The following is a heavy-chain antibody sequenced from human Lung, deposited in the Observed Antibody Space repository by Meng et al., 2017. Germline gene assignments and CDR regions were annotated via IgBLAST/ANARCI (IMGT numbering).Heavy chain of an antibody. J-gene: IGHJ4*02. CDR3: ARDERATQFEY. CDR1: GLSFRSYG. V-gene: IGHV3-33*01. Sequence: QVRVSESGGGVVQPGKSLGVSCEASGLSFRSYGMHWVRQAPGKGLEWVAVIWNDGSNQYYADSVKGRFSISRDNSKNTLFLQMNSLRAEDTAMYFCARDERATQFEYWGQGTLVTVSS. CDR2: IWNDGSNQ.